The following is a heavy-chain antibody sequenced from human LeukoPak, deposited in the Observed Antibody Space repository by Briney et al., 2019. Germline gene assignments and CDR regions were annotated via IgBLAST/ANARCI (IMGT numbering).Heavy chain of an antibody. CDR2: ISAYNGNT. J-gene: IGHJ4*02. CDR3: ARSTYGYLDY. D-gene: IGHD5-24*01. Sequence: ASVKVSCKASGYTFTGYYMHWVRQAPGQGLEWMGWISAYNGNTNYAQKLQGRVTMTTDTSTSTAYMELRSLRSDDTAVYYCARSTYGYLDYWGQGTLVTVSS. V-gene: IGHV1-18*04. CDR1: GYTFTGYY.